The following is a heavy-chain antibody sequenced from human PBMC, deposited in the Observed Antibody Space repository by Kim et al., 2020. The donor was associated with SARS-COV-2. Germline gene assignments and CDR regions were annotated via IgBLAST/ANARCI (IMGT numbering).Heavy chain of an antibody. D-gene: IGHD3-3*01. Sequence: SETLSLTCAVYGGSFSGYYWSWIRQPPGKGLEWIGEINHSGSTNYNPSLKSRVTISVDTSKNQFSLKLSSVTAADTAVYYCARGYCWSGYYFGDCSFAGTMRGWFDPWGQGTLVTVSS. CDR2: INHSGST. CDR3: ARGYCWSGYYFGDCSFAGTMRGWFDP. J-gene: IGHJ5*02. CDR1: GGSFSGYY. V-gene: IGHV4-34*01.